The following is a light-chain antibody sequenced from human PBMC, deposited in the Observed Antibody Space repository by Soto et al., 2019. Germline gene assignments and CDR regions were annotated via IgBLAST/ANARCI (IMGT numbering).Light chain of an antibody. V-gene: IGLV3-16*01. CDR1: ALPKKY. CDR3: LSADSSGTYRV. J-gene: IGLJ3*02. Sequence: SYELTQPPSVSVSLGQMARITCSGEALPKKYAYWYQQKPGQFPVLGIYKYSDRPSGIPERFSGSSSGTIVTLTISGVQAEDEAEYYCLSADSSGTYRVFGGGTKLTVL. CDR2: KYS.